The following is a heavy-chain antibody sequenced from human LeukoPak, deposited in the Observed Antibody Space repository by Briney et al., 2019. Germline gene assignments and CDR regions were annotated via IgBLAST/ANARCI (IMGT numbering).Heavy chain of an antibody. CDR1: GFTFSSYA. CDR3: ARDRYYMVRGVQPGAY. CDR2: ISYDGSNK. Sequence: GRSLRLSCAASGFTFSSYAMHWVRQAPGKGLEWVAVISYDGSNKYYADSVKGRFTISRDKSKNTLYLQMNSLRAEDTAVYYCARDRYYMVRGVQPGAYWGQGTLVTVSS. D-gene: IGHD3-10*01. V-gene: IGHV3-30*01. J-gene: IGHJ4*02.